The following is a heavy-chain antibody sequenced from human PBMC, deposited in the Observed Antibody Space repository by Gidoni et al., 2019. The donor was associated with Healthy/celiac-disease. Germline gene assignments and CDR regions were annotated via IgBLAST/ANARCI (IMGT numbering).Heavy chain of an antibody. CDR1: GGSISSSSYY. J-gene: IGHJ4*02. CDR2: IYYSGST. V-gene: IGHV4-39*01. Sequence: QLQLQESGPGLVNHSETLSLTCTVSGGSISSSSYYWGWIRQPPGKGLEWIGSIYYSGSTYYNPALKSRVTISVDTSKNQFSLKLSSVTAADTAVYYCESSAGIFLGYYGSGRWGQGTLVTVSS. CDR3: ESSAGIFLGYYGSGR. D-gene: IGHD3-10*01.